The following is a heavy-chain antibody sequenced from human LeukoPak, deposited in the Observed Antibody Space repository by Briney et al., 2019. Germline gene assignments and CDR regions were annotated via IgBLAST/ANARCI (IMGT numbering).Heavy chain of an antibody. J-gene: IGHJ4*02. D-gene: IGHD3-22*01. CDR1: GGSFSGYY. CDR3: ARGGGTMIVVVIFDY. Sequence: SETLSLTCAVYGGSFSGYYWSWIHQPPGKGLEWIGEINHSGSTNYNPSLKSRVTTSVDTSKNQFSLKLSSVTAADTAVYYCARGGGTMIVVVIFDYWGQGTLVTVSS. V-gene: IGHV4-34*01. CDR2: INHSGST.